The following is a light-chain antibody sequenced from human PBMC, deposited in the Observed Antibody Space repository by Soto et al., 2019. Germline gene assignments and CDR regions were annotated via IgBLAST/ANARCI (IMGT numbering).Light chain of an antibody. Sequence: ISMAQSPPTLSLSPGGRVTLSCEASETISADLACYHHRPGQAPRLLIYAASTRAPGVPARFSGSGSGTDFTLAIANLQPEDFGLYYCQHYHNFPRTFGQGTKVDIK. J-gene: IGKJ2*01. CDR1: ETISAD. CDR3: QHYHNFPRT. CDR2: AAS. V-gene: IGKV3-15*01.